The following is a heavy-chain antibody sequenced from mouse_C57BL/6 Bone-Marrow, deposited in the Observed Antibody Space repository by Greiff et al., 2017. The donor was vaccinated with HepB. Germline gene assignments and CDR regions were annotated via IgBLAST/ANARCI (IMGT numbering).Heavy chain of an antibody. CDR3: AREDYYSSSLFAY. CDR2: IYPRSGNT. V-gene: IGHV1-81*01. CDR1: GYTFTSYG. D-gene: IGHD1-1*01. Sequence: QVQLKESGAELARPGASVKLSCKASGYTFTSYGISWVKQRTGQGLEWIGEIYPRSGNTYYNEKFKGKATLTADKSSSTAYMELRSLTSEDSAVDFCAREDYYSSSLFAYWGQGTLVTVSA. J-gene: IGHJ3*01.